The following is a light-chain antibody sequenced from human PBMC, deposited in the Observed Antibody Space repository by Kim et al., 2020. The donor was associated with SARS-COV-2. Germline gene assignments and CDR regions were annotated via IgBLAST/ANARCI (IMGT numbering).Light chain of an antibody. V-gene: IGLV2-14*04. CDR3: SSYTSSSTSVV. J-gene: IGLJ2*01. CDR2: DVS. CDR1: SSDVGGYNY. Sequence: QSVTISCTGTSSDVGGYNYVSWYQQHPGKAPKLMIYDVSKRPSGVSNRFSGSKYGNTASLTISGLQAEDEADYYCSSYTSSSTSVVFGGGTKLTVL.